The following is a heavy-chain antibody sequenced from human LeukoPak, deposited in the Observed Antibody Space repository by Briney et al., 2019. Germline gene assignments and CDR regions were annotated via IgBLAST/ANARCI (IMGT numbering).Heavy chain of an antibody. V-gene: IGHV3-23*01. CDR3: ANGPVATDSTYYGMDV. Sequence: PGGSLRLSCAASGFTFSSYAMSWVRQAPGKGLEWVSAISGSGGSTYYADSVKGRFTISRDNSKNTLYLQMNSLRAEDTVVYYCANGPVATDSTYYGMDVWGQGTTVTVSS. CDR2: ISGSGGST. J-gene: IGHJ6*02. CDR1: GFTFSSYA. D-gene: IGHD5-12*01.